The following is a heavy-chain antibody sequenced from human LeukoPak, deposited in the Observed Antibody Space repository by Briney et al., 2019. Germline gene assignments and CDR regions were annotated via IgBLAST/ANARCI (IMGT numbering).Heavy chain of an antibody. V-gene: IGHV4-34*01. CDR3: ARSTRSSGYGMDV. CDR1: GGSFSGYY. J-gene: IGHJ6*02. CDR2: INHSGST. D-gene: IGHD2-2*01. Sequence: SETLSLTCAVYGGSFSGYYWSWIRQPPGKGLEWIGEINHSGSTNYNPSLKSRVTISVDTSKNQFSLKLSSVTAADTAVYYCARSTRSSGYGMDVWGQGTTVTVSS.